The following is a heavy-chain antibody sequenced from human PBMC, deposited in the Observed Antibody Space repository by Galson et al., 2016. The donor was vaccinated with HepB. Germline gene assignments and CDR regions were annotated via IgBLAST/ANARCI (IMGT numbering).Heavy chain of an antibody. CDR1: GDSISNVGRH. J-gene: IGHJ4*01. V-gene: IGHV4-39*01. Sequence: SETLSLTCSVSGDSISNVGRHWGWFRQSPVMGLEYIGSIHSRGTSYYNPSLASRVTVSADMSRNQFFLSLTSVIAADTAIYYCVRLGTDAAVANRRGSLYGGHGTRVTVSS. D-gene: IGHD5-18*01. CDR2: IHSRGTS. CDR3: VRLGTDAAVANRRGSLY.